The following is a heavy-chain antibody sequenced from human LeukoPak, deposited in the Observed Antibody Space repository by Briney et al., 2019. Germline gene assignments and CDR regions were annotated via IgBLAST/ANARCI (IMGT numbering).Heavy chain of an antibody. CDR2: IKHDGSEN. D-gene: IGHD4-23*01. J-gene: IGHJ4*02. V-gene: IGHV3-7*01. CDR3: VRSVGSNTL. Sequence: GGSLRLSCAASGFTFSSYWMTWVRQAPGKGLEWVANIKHDGSENYFVDSVKGRFTISRDNAKNSLFLQMNSLRAEDTAVYFCVRSVGSNTLWGQGTLVTVSS. CDR1: GFTFSSYW.